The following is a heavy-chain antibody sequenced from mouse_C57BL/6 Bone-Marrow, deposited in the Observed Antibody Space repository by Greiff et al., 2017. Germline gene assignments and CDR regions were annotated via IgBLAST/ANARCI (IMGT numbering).Heavy chain of an antibody. CDR2: IDPSDSYT. V-gene: IGHV1-69*01. J-gene: IGHJ2*01. CDR3: ATSYYYGYFDY. Sequence: QVQLQQPGAELVMPGASVKLSCKASGYTFTSYWMHWVKQRPGQGLEWIGEIDPSDSYTNYNQKFKGKSTLTVDKSSSTAYVQLSSLTSEDSAVYYSATSYYYGYFDYWGQGTTLTVSS. D-gene: IGHD1-1*01. CDR1: GYTFTSYW.